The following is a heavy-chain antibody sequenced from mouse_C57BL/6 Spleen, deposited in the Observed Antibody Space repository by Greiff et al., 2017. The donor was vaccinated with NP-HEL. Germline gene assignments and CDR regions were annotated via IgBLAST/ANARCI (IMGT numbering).Heavy chain of an antibody. CDR2: IYPGNSDT. Sequence: EVQLQQSGTVLARPGASVKMSCKTSGYTFTSYWMHWVKQRPGQGLEWIGAIYPGNSDTSYNQKFKGKAKLTAVTSASTAYMELSSLTNEDSAVFYCTRLTGTNYFDYWGQGTTLTVSS. J-gene: IGHJ2*01. CDR1: GYTFTSYW. CDR3: TRLTGTNYFDY. D-gene: IGHD4-1*01. V-gene: IGHV1-5*01.